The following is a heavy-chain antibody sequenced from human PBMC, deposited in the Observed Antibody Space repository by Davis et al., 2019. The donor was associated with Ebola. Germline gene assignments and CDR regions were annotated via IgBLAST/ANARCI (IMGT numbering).Heavy chain of an antibody. D-gene: IGHD5-18*01. CDR3: ARERAQYTAMVYYYYGMDV. CDR2: ISGSGGST. CDR1: GFTFSSYA. V-gene: IGHV3-23*01. Sequence: GGSLRLSCAASGFTFSSYAMSWVRQAPGKGLAWVSAISGSGGSTYYADSVKGRFTISRDNAKNSLYLQMNSLRDEDTAVYYCARERAQYTAMVYYYYGMDVWGQGTTVTVSS. J-gene: IGHJ6*02.